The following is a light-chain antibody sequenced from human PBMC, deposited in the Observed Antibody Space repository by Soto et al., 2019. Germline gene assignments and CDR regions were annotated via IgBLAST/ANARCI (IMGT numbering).Light chain of an antibody. CDR3: SSSAGSNTFVV. CDR1: SSDIGAYNS. J-gene: IGLJ2*01. Sequence: QSVLTQPPSASGSPGQSVTISCTGTSSDIGAYNSVSWYQQHPGKAPQLMIYEVNKRPSGVPDRFSGSKSGNTASLTVSGLQAEDEADYYCSSSAGSNTFVVFGGGTQLTVL. CDR2: EVN. V-gene: IGLV2-8*01.